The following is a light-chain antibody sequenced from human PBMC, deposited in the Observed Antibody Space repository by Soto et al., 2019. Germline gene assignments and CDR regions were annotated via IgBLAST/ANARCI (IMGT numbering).Light chain of an antibody. V-gene: IGKV3-15*01. J-gene: IGKJ1*01. CDR2: GAS. CDR3: QHYNTWPWT. CDR1: QSVSSH. Sequence: EIVLTQSPGTLSLSPGGRATLSFRASQSVSSHLAWYQQKPGQAPRLLIYGASTRATGSPARFSGSGSGTEFTLTISSLQSEDFAVYYCQHYNTWPWTFGQGTKVDIK.